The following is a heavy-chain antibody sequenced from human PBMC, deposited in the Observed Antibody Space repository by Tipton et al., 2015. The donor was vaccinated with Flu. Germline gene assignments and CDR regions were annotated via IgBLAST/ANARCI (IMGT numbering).Heavy chain of an antibody. V-gene: IGHV3-48*04. CDR3: AGVGSGWPGITNWFDP. D-gene: IGHD6-19*01. Sequence: GSLRLSCAASGFTFSSYSMNWVRQAPGKGLEWVSYISSSSSTIYYADSVKGRFTISRDNAKNSLYLQMNSLRAEDTAVYYCAGVGSGWPGITNWFDPWGQGTLVTVSS. J-gene: IGHJ5*02. CDR2: ISSSSSTI. CDR1: GFTFSSYS.